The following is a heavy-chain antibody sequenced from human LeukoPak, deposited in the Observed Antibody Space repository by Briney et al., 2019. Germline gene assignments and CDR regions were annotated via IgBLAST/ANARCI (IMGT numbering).Heavy chain of an antibody. Sequence: PGGSLRLSCAASGFTFSNYAMSWVRQAPGKGLAWVSVISVSGSTTYYADSVKGRFTISRDNSKNTLYLQMNSLRAEDTAVYYCARDIGYSYGLVAPYGMDVWGQGTTVTVSS. CDR1: GFTFSNYA. CDR3: ARDIGYSYGLVAPYGMDV. D-gene: IGHD5-18*01. CDR2: ISVSGSTT. J-gene: IGHJ6*02. V-gene: IGHV3-23*01.